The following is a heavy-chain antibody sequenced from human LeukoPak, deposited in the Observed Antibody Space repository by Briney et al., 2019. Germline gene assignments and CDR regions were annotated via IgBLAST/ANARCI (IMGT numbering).Heavy chain of an antibody. Sequence: GGSLRLSCAASGFTFSSYSMNWVRQAPGKGLEWVSYIGSSSISIYYADSVRGRFTISRDNGKSSLFLQMNSLRAEDTALYYCAREKDSSSLGNSFDYWGQGTLVTVSS. CDR3: AREKDSSSLGNSFDY. V-gene: IGHV3-48*01. CDR2: IGSSSISI. CDR1: GFTFSSYS. D-gene: IGHD6-6*01. J-gene: IGHJ4*02.